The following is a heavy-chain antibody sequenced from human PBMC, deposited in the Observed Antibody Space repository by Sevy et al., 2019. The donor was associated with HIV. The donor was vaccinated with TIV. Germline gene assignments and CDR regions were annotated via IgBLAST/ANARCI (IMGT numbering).Heavy chain of an antibody. Sequence: ASVKVSCKGSGYTFTNYGISWVRQAPGQGLEWMGWISAYNGNRNYAQKLQDRVTMTTDTSTSTAYMELRSLRSDESAVYYCARDIGSIAVAGSPDYYYYYGMDVWGQGTTVTVSS. D-gene: IGHD6-19*01. V-gene: IGHV1-18*01. J-gene: IGHJ6*02. CDR1: GYTFTNYG. CDR2: ISAYNGNR. CDR3: ARDIGSIAVAGSPDYYYYYGMDV.